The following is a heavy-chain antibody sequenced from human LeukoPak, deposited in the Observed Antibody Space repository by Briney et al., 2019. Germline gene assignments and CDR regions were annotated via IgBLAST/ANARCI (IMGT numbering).Heavy chain of an antibody. Sequence: GGSLRLSCAASGFTFSSYAMSWVRQAPGKGLEWVANIKQDGSETYYADSVKGRFTISRDNAKNSLSLQMNSLRAGDTAVYYCARQRGSGCLDYWGQGTLVTVSS. D-gene: IGHD6-19*01. CDR1: GFTFSSYA. CDR3: ARQRGSGCLDY. J-gene: IGHJ4*02. CDR2: IKQDGSET. V-gene: IGHV3-7*01.